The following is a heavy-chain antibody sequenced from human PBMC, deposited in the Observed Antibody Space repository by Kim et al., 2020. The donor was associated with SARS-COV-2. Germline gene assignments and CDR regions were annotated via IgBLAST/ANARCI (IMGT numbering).Heavy chain of an antibody. CDR3: ARGGYYDPLDAFDI. V-gene: IGHV4-31*03. J-gene: IGHJ3*02. CDR2: IYYSGST. Sequence: SETLSLTCTVSGGSISSGGYYWSWIRQHPGKGLEWIGYIYYSGSTYYNPSLKSRVTISVDTSKNQFSLKLSSVTAADTAVYYCARGGYYDPLDAFDIWGQGTMVTVSS. CDR1: GGSISSGGYY. D-gene: IGHD3-22*01.